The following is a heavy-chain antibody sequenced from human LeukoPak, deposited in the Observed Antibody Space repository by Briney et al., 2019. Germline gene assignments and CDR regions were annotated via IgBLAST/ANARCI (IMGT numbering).Heavy chain of an antibody. Sequence: SETLSLTCTVSGGSISSYYWSWIRQPPGKGLEWIGYIYYSGSTNYNPSLKSRVTISVDTSKNQFSLKLSSVTAADTAVYYCARVPWYYDSSGYYPGAFDIWGQGTMVTVSS. CDR3: ARVPWYYDSSGYYPGAFDI. V-gene: IGHV4-59*01. CDR2: IYYSGST. J-gene: IGHJ3*02. D-gene: IGHD3-22*01. CDR1: GGSISSYY.